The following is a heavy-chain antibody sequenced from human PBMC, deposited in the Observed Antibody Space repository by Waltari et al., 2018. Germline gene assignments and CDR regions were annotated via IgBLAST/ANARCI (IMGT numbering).Heavy chain of an antibody. J-gene: IGHJ5*02. D-gene: IGHD3-22*01. CDR1: GYPFTGYY. CDR2: INPNTGDT. V-gene: IGHV1-2*06. CDR3: ARDWGYYSDTSGYPSNWFGP. Sequence: QVQLVQSGAEVKKPGASVKVSCKASGYPFTGYYFHWVRQAPGQGLEWMGRINPNTGDTTYAQEFQGRVTMTRDTSISTAYMELTSLRSEDTAVYYCARDWGYYSDTSGYPSNWFGPWGQGTLVTVSS.